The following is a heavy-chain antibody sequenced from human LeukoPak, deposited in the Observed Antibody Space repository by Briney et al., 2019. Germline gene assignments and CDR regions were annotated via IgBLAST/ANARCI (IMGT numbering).Heavy chain of an antibody. CDR1: GFTFSDAY. CDR2: IKQDGSEK. J-gene: IGHJ4*02. V-gene: IGHV3-7*05. CDR3: ARGGYSYGYDY. D-gene: IGHD5-18*01. Sequence: GGSLRLSCAASGFTFSDAYMHWVRQAPGKGLEWVANIKQDGSEKYYVDSVKGRFTISRDNAKNSLYLQMNSLRAEDTAVYYCARGGYSYGYDYWGQGTLVTVSS.